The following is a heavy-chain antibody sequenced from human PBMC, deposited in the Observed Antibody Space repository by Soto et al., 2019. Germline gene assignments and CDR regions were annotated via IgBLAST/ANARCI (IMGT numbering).Heavy chain of an antibody. Sequence: QVQLVQSGAEVKKPGASVNVSCKVSGYTLTELSMHWVRQSPGKGLEWMGGFDPADGKTIYAQKFQGRDTMTEDTSTDTAYMDLSSLRSEDTAVYYCATAQWAFEAEYFPYWCQGTLVPVSS. CDR1: GYTLTELS. D-gene: IGHD1-26*01. CDR3: ATAQWAFEAEYFPY. CDR2: FDPADGKT. V-gene: IGHV1-24*01. J-gene: IGHJ1*01.